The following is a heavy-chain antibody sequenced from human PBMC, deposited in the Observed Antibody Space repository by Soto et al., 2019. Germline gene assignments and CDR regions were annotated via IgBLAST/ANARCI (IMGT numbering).Heavy chain of an antibody. V-gene: IGHV4-39*01. D-gene: IGHD4-17*01. CDR3: ARSATYDYGDYCWFDP. J-gene: IGHJ5*02. CDR1: GGSISSSSYY. Sequence: SETLSLTCTVSGGSISSSSYYWGWIRQPPGKGLEWIGSIYYSGSTYYNPSLKSRVTISVDTSKNQFSLKLSSVTAADTAVYYCARSATYDYGDYCWFDPWGQGTLVTVSS. CDR2: IYYSGST.